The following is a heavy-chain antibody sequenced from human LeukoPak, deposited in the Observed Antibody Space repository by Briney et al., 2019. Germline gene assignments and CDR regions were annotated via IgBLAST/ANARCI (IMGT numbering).Heavy chain of an antibody. CDR1: GLTFSNYW. CDR2: INPDGSHT. V-gene: IGHV3-74*01. Sequence: GGSLRLSCAASGLTFSNYWMHWVRQAPGKGLVWISRINPDGSHTSYADSVKGRFTISRDNAKNTPYLQMNSLRAEDAAVYFCTRDSFISNVYYGMDVWGQGATVTVSS. J-gene: IGHJ6*02. D-gene: IGHD2-15*01. CDR3: TRDSFISNVYYGMDV.